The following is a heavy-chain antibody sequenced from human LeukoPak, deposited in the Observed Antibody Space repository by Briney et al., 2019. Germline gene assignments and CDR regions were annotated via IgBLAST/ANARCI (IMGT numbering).Heavy chain of an antibody. V-gene: IGHV4-61*02. D-gene: IGHD1-14*01. Sequence: SQTLSLTCTVSGGSISSGSYYWSWIRQPAGKGLEWIGRIYTSGSTNYNPSLKSRATISVDTSRNQFSLKLSSVTAADTAVYYCARDSGQYWYFDLWGRGTLVTVSS. CDR2: IYTSGST. CDR3: ARDSGQYWYFDL. J-gene: IGHJ2*01. CDR1: GGSISSGSYY.